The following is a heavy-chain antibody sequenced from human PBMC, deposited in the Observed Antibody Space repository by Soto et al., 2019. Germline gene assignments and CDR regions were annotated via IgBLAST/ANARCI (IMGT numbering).Heavy chain of an antibody. J-gene: IGHJ4*02. D-gene: IGHD3-22*01. CDR3: ARAVTGYYYGEWRYYFDY. V-gene: IGHV4-31*03. CDR1: GGSISSGFYY. Sequence: SETLSRTCTFSGGSISSGFYYWSWIRQHPGEGLEWIGYIYYSGSTYYNPSLKSRVTISVDTSKNQFSLKLSSVTAADTAVYYCARAVTGYYYGEWRYYFDYWGQGTLVTAPQ. CDR2: IYYSGST.